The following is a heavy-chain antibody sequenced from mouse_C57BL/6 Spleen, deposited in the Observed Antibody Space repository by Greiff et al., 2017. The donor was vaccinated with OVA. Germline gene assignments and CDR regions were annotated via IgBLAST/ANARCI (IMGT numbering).Heavy chain of an antibody. D-gene: IGHD1-1*01. Sequence: QVQLKQSGAELVKPGASVKLSCKASGYTFTEYTIHWVKQRSGQGLEWIGWFYPGSGSIKYNEKFKDKATLTADKSSSTVYMELSRLTSEDSAVYFCARHEGYYGSPLGGFAYWGQGTLVTVSA. V-gene: IGHV1-62-2*01. J-gene: IGHJ3*01. CDR1: GYTFTEYT. CDR3: ARHEGYYGSPLGGFAY. CDR2: FYPGSGSI.